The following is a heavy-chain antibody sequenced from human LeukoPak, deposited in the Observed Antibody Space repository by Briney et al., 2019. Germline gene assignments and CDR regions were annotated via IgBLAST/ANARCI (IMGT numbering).Heavy chain of an antibody. CDR2: ISSNADIV. J-gene: IGHJ4*02. CDR3: ARETVAGTFDY. D-gene: IGHD6-19*01. V-gene: IGHV3-11*01. Sequence: GGSLRLSCSASGFTFSEYYTRGIRQAPGKGLKGVSDISSNADIVSSADFSQGRFTISRDNGDHSLSLQLNSLRAEDTAVYYCARETVAGTFDYWSQGTLVTVSS. CDR1: GFTFSEYY.